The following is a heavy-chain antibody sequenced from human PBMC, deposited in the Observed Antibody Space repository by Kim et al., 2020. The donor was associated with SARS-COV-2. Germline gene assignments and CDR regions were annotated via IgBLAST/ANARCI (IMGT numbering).Heavy chain of an antibody. V-gene: IGHV1-18*01. Sequence: ASVKVSCKASGYTFTSYGISWVRQAPGQGLEWMGWISAYNGNTNYAQKLQGRVTMTTDTSTSTAYMELRSLRSDDTAVYYCARWGGPELLDLVFDYWGQGTLVTVSS. CDR1: GYTFTSYG. J-gene: IGHJ4*02. CDR2: ISAYNGNT. CDR3: ARWGGPELLDLVFDY. D-gene: IGHD1-26*01.